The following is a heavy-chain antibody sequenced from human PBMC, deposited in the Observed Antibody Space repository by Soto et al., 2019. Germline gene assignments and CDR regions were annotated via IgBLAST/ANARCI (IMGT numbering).Heavy chain of an antibody. CDR2: IYSSGST. CDR1: GGSIRSYY. D-gene: IGHD6-19*01. CDR3: ARGSGWYYY. J-gene: IGHJ4*02. Sequence: SDTLSLTCTVSGGSIRSYYWSWIRQPPGKGLEWIGYIYSSGSTNYNPSLKSRVTISVDTSKNQFSLKLSSVTAADTAVYYCARGSGWYYYWGQGILVTVS. V-gene: IGHV4-4*08.